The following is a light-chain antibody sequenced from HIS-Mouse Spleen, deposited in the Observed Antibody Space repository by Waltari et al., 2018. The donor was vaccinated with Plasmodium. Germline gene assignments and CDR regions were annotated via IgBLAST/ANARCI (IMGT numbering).Light chain of an antibody. V-gene: IGKV3-15*01. J-gene: IGKJ1*01. Sequence: EIVMTQSPATLSVSPGERPTLSCRASQSVSSNLAWYQQKPGQAPRPLIYGASTRATGIPARFSGSGSGTEFTLTISSMQSEDFAVYYCQQYNNWPRGTFGQGTKVEIK. CDR1: QSVSSN. CDR2: GAS. CDR3: QQYNNWPRGT.